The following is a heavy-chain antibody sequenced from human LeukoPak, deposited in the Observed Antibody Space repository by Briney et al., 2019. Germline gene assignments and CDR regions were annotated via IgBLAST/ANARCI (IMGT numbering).Heavy chain of an antibody. CDR2: IYSGGST. D-gene: IGHD6-19*01. CDR3: AREGMSVAGLDY. CDR1: GFTVSSNY. Sequence: GGSLRLSCAASGFTVSSNYMSWVRQAPGKGLEWVSVIYSGGSTYYADSVKGRFTISRDNSKNTLYLQMNSLRAEDTAVYYCAREGMSVAGLDYWGQGTLVTVSS. J-gene: IGHJ4*02. V-gene: IGHV3-53*01.